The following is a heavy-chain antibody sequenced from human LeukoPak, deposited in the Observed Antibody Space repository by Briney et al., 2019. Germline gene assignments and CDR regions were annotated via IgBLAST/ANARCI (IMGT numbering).Heavy chain of an antibody. CDR1: GGSINTGGYY. V-gene: IGHV4-31*03. CDR3: ARGAVGATHIDF. D-gene: IGHD1-26*01. Sequence: SETLSLTCTVSGGSINTGGYYWTWVRHLPGQGLEWMGYLFHSGSDYTYYNPSLKSRAAISGDTPRSQFSLNLSSVTAADTAVYYCARGAVGATHIDFWGQGTLVTVSS. J-gene: IGHJ4*02. CDR2: LFHSGSDYT.